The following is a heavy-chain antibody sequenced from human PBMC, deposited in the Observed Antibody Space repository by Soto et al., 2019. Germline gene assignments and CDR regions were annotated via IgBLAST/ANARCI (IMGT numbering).Heavy chain of an antibody. CDR1: GFTFGAYN. D-gene: IGHD4-17*01. CDR2: ITSSSRSI. V-gene: IGHV3-21*01. J-gene: IGHJ5*02. CDR3: ASHYGDNGWFDP. Sequence: CAASGFTFGAYNMNWVRQPPGKGRAWVSSITSSSRSIYYADSLKGRFTTSRDNAKTSLYLQMNSLRAEDTAVYYCASHYGDNGWFDPWGQGTLVTVSS.